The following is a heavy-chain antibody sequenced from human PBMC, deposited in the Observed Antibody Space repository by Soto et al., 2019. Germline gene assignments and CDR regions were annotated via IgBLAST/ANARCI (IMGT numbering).Heavy chain of an antibody. J-gene: IGHJ4*02. CDR3: VKQAHGLDGVAFDY. V-gene: IGHV3-64D*06. D-gene: IGHD2-15*01. CDR2: VSTSGRST. Sequence: LRLSCSASGFIFSESTIYWVRQVPGKRLEAISAVSTSGRSTYYADSVKDRFTISRDNSKNTLFLQMGSPRPEDTAIYYCVKQAHGLDGVAFDYWGQGTQVTVSS. CDR1: GFIFSEST.